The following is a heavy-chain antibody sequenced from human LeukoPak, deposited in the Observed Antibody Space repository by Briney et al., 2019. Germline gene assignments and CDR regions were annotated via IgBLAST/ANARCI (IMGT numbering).Heavy chain of an antibody. D-gene: IGHD2-2*01. CDR3: SILSGSINCFGFDI. J-gene: IGHJ3*02. Sequence: PGGSLRLSCAAAGFSFSSYWMSWVRQTPGKGLEWVANIKRDGSEIYYVDSVKGRFTISRDNTKNSLYLQMNSLRAEDTAVYYCSILSGSINCFGFDIWGLGTTVTVSS. CDR1: GFSFSSYW. V-gene: IGHV3-7*01. CDR2: IKRDGSEI.